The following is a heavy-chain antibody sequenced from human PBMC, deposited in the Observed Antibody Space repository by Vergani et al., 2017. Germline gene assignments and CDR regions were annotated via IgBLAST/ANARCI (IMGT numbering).Heavy chain of an antibody. D-gene: IGHD3-16*01. CDR1: GYTFTSYY. Sequence: QVQLVQSGAEVKKPGASVKVSCKASGYTFTSYYMHWVRQAPGKGLEWMGIINPSGGSTSYAQKFQGRVTMIRDTSTSTVYMELSSLRSEDTAVYYCARELRLGELVDYWGQGTLVTVSS. CDR3: ARELRLGELVDY. V-gene: IGHV1-46*01. J-gene: IGHJ4*02. CDR2: INPSGGST.